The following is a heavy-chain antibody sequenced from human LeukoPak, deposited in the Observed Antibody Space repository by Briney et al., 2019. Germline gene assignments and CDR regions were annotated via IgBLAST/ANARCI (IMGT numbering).Heavy chain of an antibody. CDR3: AKTSRPEYYYGSGNFDY. CDR1: GFTFSSYG. D-gene: IGHD3-10*01. J-gene: IGHJ4*02. CDR2: IRYDGSNK. Sequence: QPGGSLRLSCAASGFTFSSYGMHWVRQAPGKGLEWVAFIRYDGSNKYYADSVKGRFTISRDNSKNTLYLQMNSLRAEDTAVYYCAKTSRPEYYYGSGNFDYWGQGTLVTVSS. V-gene: IGHV3-30*02.